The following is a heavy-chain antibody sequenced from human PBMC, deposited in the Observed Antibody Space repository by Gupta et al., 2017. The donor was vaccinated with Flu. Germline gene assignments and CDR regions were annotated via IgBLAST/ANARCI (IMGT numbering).Heavy chain of an antibody. D-gene: IGHD1-26*01. CDR3: AKGGSYVRAFDY. V-gene: IGHV3-23*01. Sequence: LEWVSVISGSGGNTYYADSVKGRFTISRDNSKNTLYLQMNSLRAEDTAVYYCAKGGSYVRAFDYWGQGTRVTVSS. J-gene: IGHJ4*02. CDR2: ISGSGGNT.